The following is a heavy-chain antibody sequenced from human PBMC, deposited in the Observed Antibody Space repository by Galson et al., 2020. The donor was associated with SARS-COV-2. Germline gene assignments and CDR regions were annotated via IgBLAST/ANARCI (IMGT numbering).Heavy chain of an antibody. Sequence: GGSLRLSCAASGFTFSSYEMNWVRQAPGKGLEWVSYISSSGSTIYYADSVKGRFTISRDNAKNSLYLQMNSLRAEDTAVYYCASLQFETYYDYVWGSYRFNGSASIDAFDIWGQGTMVTVSS. V-gene: IGHV3-48*03. CDR1: GFTFSSYE. CDR3: ASLQFETYYDYVWGSYRFNGSASIDAFDI. J-gene: IGHJ3*02. CDR2: ISSSGSTI. D-gene: IGHD3-16*02.